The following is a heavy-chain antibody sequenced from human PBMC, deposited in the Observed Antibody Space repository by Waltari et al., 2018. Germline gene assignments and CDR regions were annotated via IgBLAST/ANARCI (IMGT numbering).Heavy chain of an antibody. V-gene: IGHV1-2*07. CDR2: INPNRDGT. CDR3: ARCLAGLRFLQWLHFDS. J-gene: IGHJ4*02. D-gene: IGHD3-3*01. Sequence: QVQLVQSGAEVKKPGASVKVSCKASGYIFTGYYMHWVRQAPGQGLEWRGWINPNRDGTNYAHRFQGRVTMTRDTSISTVYMELSSLRSDDTAVYYCARCLAGLRFLQWLHFDSWGQGTLVTVSS. CDR1: GYIFTGYY.